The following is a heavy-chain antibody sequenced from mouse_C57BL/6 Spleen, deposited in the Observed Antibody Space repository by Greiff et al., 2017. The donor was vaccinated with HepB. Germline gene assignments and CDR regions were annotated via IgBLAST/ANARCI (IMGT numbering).Heavy chain of an antibody. V-gene: IGHV1-55*01. CDR3: ARWYGNLVGDY. D-gene: IGHD2-10*02. CDR1: GYTFTSYW. CDR2: IHPGSGST. J-gene: IGHJ2*01. Sequence: QVQLQQPGAELVKPGASVKMSCKASGYTFTSYWITWVKQRPGQGLEWIGDIHPGSGSTNYNEKFKSKATLTVDTSSSTAYMQLSSLTSEDSAVYYCARWYGNLVGDYWGQGTTLTVSS.